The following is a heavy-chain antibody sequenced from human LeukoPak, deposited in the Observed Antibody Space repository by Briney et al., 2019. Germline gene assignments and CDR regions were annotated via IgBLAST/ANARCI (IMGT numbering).Heavy chain of an antibody. D-gene: IGHD6-19*01. CDR2: IIPILGIA. CDR1: GGTLSSYA. V-gene: IGHV1-69*04. Sequence: SVKVSCKASGGTLSSYAINWVRQAPGQGLEWMGRIIPILGIANYAQKFQGRVTITADKSTSTAYMELSSLRSEDTAVYYCARGPYSSGWTIDYWGQGTLVTVSS. CDR3: ARGPYSSGWTIDY. J-gene: IGHJ4*02.